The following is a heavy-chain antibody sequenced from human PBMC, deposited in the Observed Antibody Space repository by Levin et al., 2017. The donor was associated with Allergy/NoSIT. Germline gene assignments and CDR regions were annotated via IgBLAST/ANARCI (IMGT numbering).Heavy chain of an antibody. CDR2: ISWNSGSI. Sequence: GGSLRLSCAASGFTFDDYAMHWVRQAPGKGLEWVSGISWNSGSIGYADSVKGRFTISRDNAKNSLYLQMNSLRAEDTALYYCAKDIFARGEWFGEWDYYGMDGWGQGTTVTVSS. CDR3: AKDIFARGEWFGEWDYYGMDG. D-gene: IGHD3-10*01. J-gene: IGHJ6*02. V-gene: IGHV3-9*01. CDR1: GFTFDDYA.